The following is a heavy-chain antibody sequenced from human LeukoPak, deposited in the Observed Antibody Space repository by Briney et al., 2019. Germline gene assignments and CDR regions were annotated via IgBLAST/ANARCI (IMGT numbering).Heavy chain of an antibody. CDR3: ARLKGDFDYVWGSYRPTPFLDY. CDR1: GGSISSSSYY. CDR2: IYYSGIT. J-gene: IGHJ4*02. D-gene: IGHD3-16*02. Sequence: SETLSLTCTVSGGSISSSSYYWGWLRQPPGKELVWIGSIYYSGITYYNPSLKSRVTISVDTSKNQFSLKLISVTAADTAVYYCARLKGDFDYVWGSYRPTPFLDYWGQGTLVTVSS. V-gene: IGHV4-39*01.